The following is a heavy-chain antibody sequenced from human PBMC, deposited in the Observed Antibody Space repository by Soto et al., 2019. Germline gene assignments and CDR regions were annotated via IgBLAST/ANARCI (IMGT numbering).Heavy chain of an antibody. CDR3: ARIGTYGSGSYKLDY. CDR1: GGSISSSNW. CDR2: IYHSGST. V-gene: IGHV4-4*02. Sequence: SETLSLTCAVSGGSISSSNWWSWVRQPPGKGLEWIGEIYHSGSTNYNPSLKSRVTISVDKSKNQFSLKLSSVTAADTAVYYCARIGTYGSGSYKLDYWGQGTLVTVSS. J-gene: IGHJ4*02. D-gene: IGHD3-10*01.